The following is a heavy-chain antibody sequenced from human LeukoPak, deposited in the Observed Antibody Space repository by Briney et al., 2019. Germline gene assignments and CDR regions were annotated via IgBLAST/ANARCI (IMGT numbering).Heavy chain of an antibody. D-gene: IGHD7-27*01. Sequence: GGSLRLSCTASRFTFGDYAMSWVRQAPGKGLEWVGFIRSKAYGGTTEYAASVKGRFTISRDDSKSIAYLQMNSLKTEDTAVYYCTRDPLGWGQDWFDPWGQGTLVTVSS. J-gene: IGHJ5*02. V-gene: IGHV3-49*04. CDR3: TRDPLGWGQDWFDP. CDR2: IRSKAYGGTT. CDR1: RFTFGDYA.